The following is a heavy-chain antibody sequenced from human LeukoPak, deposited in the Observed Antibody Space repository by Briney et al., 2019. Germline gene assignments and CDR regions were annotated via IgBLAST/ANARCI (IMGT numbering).Heavy chain of an antibody. CDR2: ISYDGSNK. Sequence: GRSLRLSCAASGFTFSSYGMHWVRQAPGPGLEWVAVISYDGSNKYYADSVKGRFTISRDNSKSTLYLQMNSLRAEDTAVYYCAKSGSSGWYRTHYFDYWGQGTLVTVSS. V-gene: IGHV3-30*18. J-gene: IGHJ4*02. CDR3: AKSGSSGWYRTHYFDY. D-gene: IGHD6-19*01. CDR1: GFTFSSYG.